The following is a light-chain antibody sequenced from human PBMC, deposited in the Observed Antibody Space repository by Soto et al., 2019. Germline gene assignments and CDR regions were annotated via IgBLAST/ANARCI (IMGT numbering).Light chain of an antibody. CDR3: QQANSYPYT. V-gene: IGKV1D-12*01. CDR2: AAS. J-gene: IGKJ2*01. Sequence: DIQMTQSPSSVSASVGDRVTITCRASQGISSWLAWYQQKPGKAPKLLIYAASRLQSGVPSRLSGSGXGTXFXLTISSLQPEDFTTYYCQQANSYPYTFGQGTKLEIK. CDR1: QGISSW.